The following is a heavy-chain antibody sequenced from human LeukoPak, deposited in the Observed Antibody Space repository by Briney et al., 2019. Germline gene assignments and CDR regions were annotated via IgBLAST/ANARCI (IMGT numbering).Heavy chain of an antibody. J-gene: IGHJ4*02. CDR2: INPSGGST. Sequence: GASVKVSCKASGYTFTSYYMHWVRQAPGQGLEWMGIINPSGGSTSYAQKFQGRVTMTRDTSTSTVYMELSSLRSEDTAVYYCARDGPPGSSWYAAPFDYWGQGTLVTDSS. V-gene: IGHV1-46*01. CDR1: GYTFTSYY. CDR3: ARDGPPGSSWYAAPFDY. D-gene: IGHD6-13*01.